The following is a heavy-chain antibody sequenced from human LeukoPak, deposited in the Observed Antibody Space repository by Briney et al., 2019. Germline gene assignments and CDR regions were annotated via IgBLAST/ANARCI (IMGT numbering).Heavy chain of an antibody. CDR1: GGSISSYY. D-gene: IGHD1-26*01. J-gene: IGHJ1*01. CDR3: ARAVSGSYGHFQH. CDR2: IYYSGST. Sequence: SETLSLTCTVSGGSISSYYWSWIRQPPGKGLEWIGYIYYSGSTNYNPSLKSRVTISVDTSKNRFSLKLSSVTAADTAVYYCARAVSGSYGHFQHWGQGTLVTVSS. V-gene: IGHV4-59*01.